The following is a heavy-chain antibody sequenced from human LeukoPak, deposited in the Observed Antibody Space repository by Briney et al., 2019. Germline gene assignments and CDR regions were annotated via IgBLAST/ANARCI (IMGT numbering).Heavy chain of an antibody. V-gene: IGHV4-61*05. J-gene: IGHJ5*02. D-gene: IGHD6-13*01. CDR3: ARTAGGSSWTT. CDR2: IYYTGST. Sequence: KPSETLSLTCTVSGGSISSSSYYWGWIRQPPGKGLGWIGYIYYTGSTNYNPSLKSRVSISVDTSKNQFSLKLRSVTAADTAVYYCARTAGGSSWTTWGQGTLVTVSS. CDR1: GGSISSSSYY.